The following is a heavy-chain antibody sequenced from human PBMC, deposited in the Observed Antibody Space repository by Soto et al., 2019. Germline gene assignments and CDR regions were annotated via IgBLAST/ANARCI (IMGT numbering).Heavy chain of an antibody. J-gene: IGHJ4*02. V-gene: IGHV4-59*08. CDR2: IYYSGST. CDR3: ARHTPAISISDH. CDR1: GGSISSYY. Sequence: PSETLSLTCTVSGGSISSYYWSWIRQPPGKGLEWIGYIYYSGSTYYNPSLKSRVTISVDTSKNQFSLKLSSVTAADTAVYYCARHTPAISISDHWGQGTLVNVSS. D-gene: IGHD2-15*01.